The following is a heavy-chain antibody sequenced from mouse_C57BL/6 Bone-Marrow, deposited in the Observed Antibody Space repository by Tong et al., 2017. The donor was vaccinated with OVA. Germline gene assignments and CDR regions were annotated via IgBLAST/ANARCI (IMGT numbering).Heavy chain of an antibody. D-gene: IGHD2-1*01. Sequence: EVQLQESGPELVKSGTSVKISCKASGYTFTDYNMHCVKQSHGKSLEWIGYIYPFNGGTDYNQKFKSKATMTVDKSSSTEYMELRNLTSEDSAVYYCAREDGNYFDYWGQGTTLTVSS. CDR3: AREDGNYFDY. CDR2: IYPFNGGT. V-gene: IGHV1S29*02. CDR1: GYTFTDYN. J-gene: IGHJ2*01.